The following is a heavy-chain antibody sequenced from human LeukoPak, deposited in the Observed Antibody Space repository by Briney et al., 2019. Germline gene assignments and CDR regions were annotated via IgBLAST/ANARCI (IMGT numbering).Heavy chain of an antibody. CDR1: GGSISSSSYY. Sequence: PSETLSLTCTVSGGSISSSSYYWGWIRQPPGKGLEWIGSIYYSGSTYYNPSLKSRVTISVDTSKNQFSLKLSSVTAADTAVYYCARKARSLYSSSWPDYWGQGTLVTVSS. J-gene: IGHJ4*02. V-gene: IGHV4-39*01. CDR3: ARKARSLYSSSWPDY. D-gene: IGHD6-13*01. CDR2: IYYSGST.